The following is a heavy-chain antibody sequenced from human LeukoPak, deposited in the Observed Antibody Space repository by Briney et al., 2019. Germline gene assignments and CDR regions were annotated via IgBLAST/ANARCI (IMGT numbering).Heavy chain of an antibody. D-gene: IGHD6-13*01. CDR3: ARDDRIAAAPAAGREEQFDP. J-gene: IGHJ5*02. CDR1: GYTFTGYY. CDR2: INPNSGGT. V-gene: IGHV1-2*02. Sequence: ASVKVSCKASGYTFTGYYMHWVRQAPGQGLEWMGWINPNSGGTNYAQKFQGRVTMTRDTSISTAYMELSRLRSDDTAVYYCARDDRIAAAPAAGREEQFDPWGQGTLVTVSS.